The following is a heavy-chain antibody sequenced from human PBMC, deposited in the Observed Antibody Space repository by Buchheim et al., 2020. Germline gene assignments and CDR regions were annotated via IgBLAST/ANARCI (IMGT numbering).Heavy chain of an antibody. V-gene: IGHV3-23*01. D-gene: IGHD2-2*02. CDR2: ISGSGGST. J-gene: IGHJ2*01. Sequence: EVQLLESGGGLVQPGGSLRLSCAASGFTFSSYAMSWVRQAPGKGLEWVSAISGSGGSTYYADSVKGRFTISRDNSKNTLYLQMNSLRAEDTAVYYCANPSVGDCSSTSCYNGIFGDLWGRGTL. CDR3: ANPSVGDCSSTSCYNGIFGDL. CDR1: GFTFSSYA.